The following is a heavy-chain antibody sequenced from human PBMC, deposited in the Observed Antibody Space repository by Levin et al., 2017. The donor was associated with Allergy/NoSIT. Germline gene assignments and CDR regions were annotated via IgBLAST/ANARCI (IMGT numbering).Heavy chain of an antibody. Sequence: GESLKISCSASGFTFNAYAMHWVRQAPGKGLEHVSAISSNGVSTYYANSVKGRFTISRDNSKNTLYLQMSSLRAEDTAVFYCVKGRHCSSTGCYDAFDMWGPGTMVTVSS. CDR1: GFTFNAYA. D-gene: IGHD2-2*01. J-gene: IGHJ3*02. CDR3: VKGRHCSSTGCYDAFDM. V-gene: IGHV3-64D*06. CDR2: ISSNGVST.